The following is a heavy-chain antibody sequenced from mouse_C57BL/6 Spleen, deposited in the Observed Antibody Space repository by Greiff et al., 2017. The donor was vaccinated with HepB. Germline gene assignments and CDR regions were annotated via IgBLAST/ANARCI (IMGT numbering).Heavy chain of an antibody. CDR3: ARGGGSSPFAY. CDR2: INPSSGYT. D-gene: IGHD1-1*01. V-gene: IGHV1-4*01. J-gene: IGHJ3*01. Sequence: VQLQQSGAELARPGASVKMSCKASGYTFTSYTMHWVNQRPGRGLEWIGSINPSSGYTKKNKKLKDKATLTADKSSSTAYMQLGSLTSEDSAVYYGARGGGSSPFAYWGQGTLVTVSA. CDR1: GYTFTSYT.